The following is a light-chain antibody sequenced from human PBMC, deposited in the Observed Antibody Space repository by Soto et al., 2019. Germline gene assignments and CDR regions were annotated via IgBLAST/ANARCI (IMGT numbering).Light chain of an antibody. J-gene: IGKJ1*01. CDR2: GAS. V-gene: IGKV3-20*01. CDR3: QQYGSSPWT. Sequence: EIVLTQSPGTLSLSPGERATLSCRASQSVSSSYLAWYQQKPGQAPRPLIYGASSRAIGIPDRFSGSGSGTDFTLTICRLEPEDFAVYYCQQYGSSPWTFGQGTKVEIK. CDR1: QSVSSSY.